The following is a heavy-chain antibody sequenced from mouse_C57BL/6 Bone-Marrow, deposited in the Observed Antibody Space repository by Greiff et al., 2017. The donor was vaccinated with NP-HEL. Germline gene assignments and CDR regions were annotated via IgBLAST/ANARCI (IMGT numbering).Heavy chain of an antibody. CDR3: ARNSSPFAY. V-gene: IGHV5-12*01. Sequence: EVQLVESGGGLVQPGGSLKLSCAASGFTFSDYYMYWVRQTPEKRLEWVAYISNGGGSTYYPDTVKGRFTISRDNAKNTLYLQMSRLKSEDTAMYYCARNSSPFAYWGQGTLVTVSA. J-gene: IGHJ3*01. CDR1: GFTFSDYY. CDR2: ISNGGGST. D-gene: IGHD1-1*01.